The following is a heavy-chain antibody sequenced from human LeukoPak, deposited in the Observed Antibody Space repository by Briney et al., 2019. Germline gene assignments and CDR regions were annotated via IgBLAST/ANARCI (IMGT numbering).Heavy chain of an antibody. J-gene: IGHJ4*02. CDR2: LSASGGST. CDR1: GFTFSSFA. Sequence: GGSLRLSYAASGFTFSSFAMSWVRQTPGKGLDWVSTLSASGGSTYYADSVKGRFTISRDNSRDTLYLPMNSLRAGDTAVYYCAKDRGSGWYLLDYWGQGTLVTVSS. D-gene: IGHD6-19*01. V-gene: IGHV3-23*01. CDR3: AKDRGSGWYLLDY.